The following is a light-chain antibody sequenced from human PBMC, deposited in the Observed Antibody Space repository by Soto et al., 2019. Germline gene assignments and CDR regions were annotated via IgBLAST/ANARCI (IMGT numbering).Light chain of an antibody. CDR1: QSVSSN. V-gene: IGKV3-15*01. CDR3: QHYNNWLPWT. J-gene: IGKJ1*01. Sequence: EIVMTQSPATLSVSPGERATLSCRASQSVSSNLAWYQQKPGQAPRLLIYRASTRPTGIPARFSGSGSGTEFTLTISSLQSEDFAVYYCQHYNNWLPWTFGQGTKVEVK. CDR2: RAS.